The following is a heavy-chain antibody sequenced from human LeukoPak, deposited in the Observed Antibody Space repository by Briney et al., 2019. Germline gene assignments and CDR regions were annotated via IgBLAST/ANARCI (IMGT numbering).Heavy chain of an antibody. CDR2: IYYSGST. Sequence: SETLSLTCTVSGGSISSYYWSWIRQPPGKGLEWIGYIYYSGSTYYNPSLKSRVTISVDTSKNQFSLKLSSVTAADTAVYYCASQKGVAGIIYYYYYYMDVWGKGTTVTISS. V-gene: IGHV4-59*08. J-gene: IGHJ6*03. D-gene: IGHD6-19*01. CDR3: ASQKGVAGIIYYYYYYMDV. CDR1: GGSISSYY.